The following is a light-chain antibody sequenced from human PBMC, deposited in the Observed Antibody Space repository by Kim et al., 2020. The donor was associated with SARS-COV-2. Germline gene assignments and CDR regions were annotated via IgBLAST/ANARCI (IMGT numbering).Light chain of an antibody. V-gene: IGKV3-20*01. CDR1: QSVSSNS. J-gene: IGKJ4*01. CDR3: QQYGRSTPGMFT. Sequence: EIVLTQSPGTLSLSPGERATLSCRASQSVSSNSVAWYQHKLGQAPRLLIYGTSDRATGIPDRFSGSGSGTDFTLTIRRLEPEDFAVYYCQQYGRSTPGMFTFGGGTRVEIK. CDR2: GTS.